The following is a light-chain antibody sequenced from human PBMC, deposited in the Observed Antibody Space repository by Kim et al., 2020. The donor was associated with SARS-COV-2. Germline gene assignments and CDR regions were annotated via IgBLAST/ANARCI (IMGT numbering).Light chain of an antibody. V-gene: IGKV1-9*01. Sequence: IQLTQSPSSLSASVGDRVTITCRASQGISSYLAWYQQKPGLAPKVLIYSASTLQSGVPSRFSGSGSGTDFTLTISSLQPEDFATYYCQQLSSYPLTFGGGTKVYIK. CDR2: SAS. J-gene: IGKJ4*01. CDR3: QQLSSYPLT. CDR1: QGISSY.